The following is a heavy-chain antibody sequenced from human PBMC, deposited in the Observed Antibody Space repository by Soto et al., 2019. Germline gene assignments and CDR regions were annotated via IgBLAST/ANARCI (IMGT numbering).Heavy chain of an antibody. D-gene: IGHD6-13*01. CDR2: INPSGDIT. J-gene: IGHJ5*02. CDR1: GYTFTSNW. Sequence: ASVKVSCKASGYTFTSNWIHWARRAPGQGLEWMGVINPSGDITKYAPKFQGRVTMTTDMSTSTIYMDLSSLTSEDTAVYYCARDHSIASSGAWWLDPWGQGTLVTAPQ. V-gene: IGHV1-46*01. CDR3: ARDHSIASSGAWWLDP.